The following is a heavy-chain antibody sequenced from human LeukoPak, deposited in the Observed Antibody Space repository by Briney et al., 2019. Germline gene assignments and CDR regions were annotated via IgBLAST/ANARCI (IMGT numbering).Heavy chain of an antibody. CDR3: AKDRSAPRFGESPPPLFDY. Sequence: GGSLRLSCAASGFTVSSNYMSWARQAPGKGLEWVSVIYSGGSTYYADSVKGRFTISRDNSKNTLYLQMNSLGAEDTAVYYCAKDRSAPRFGESPPPLFDYWGQGTLVTVSS. D-gene: IGHD3-10*01. J-gene: IGHJ4*02. CDR1: GFTVSSNY. CDR2: IYSGGST. V-gene: IGHV3-66*01.